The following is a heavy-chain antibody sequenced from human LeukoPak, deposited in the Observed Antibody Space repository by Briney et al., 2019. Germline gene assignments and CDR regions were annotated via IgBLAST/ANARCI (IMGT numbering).Heavy chain of an antibody. CDR2: INPNSGGT. D-gene: IGHD6-19*01. J-gene: IGHJ4*02. CDR1: GYTFTGYY. V-gene: IGHV1-2*02. Sequence: GASVQVSCKASGYTFTGYYMHGVRQAPGQGLEGMGWINPNSGGTNYAQKFQGRGTMTRDTSISTAYMELSRLRSDDTAVYYCARVTEQWLAIDYWGQGTLVTVSS. CDR3: ARVTEQWLAIDY.